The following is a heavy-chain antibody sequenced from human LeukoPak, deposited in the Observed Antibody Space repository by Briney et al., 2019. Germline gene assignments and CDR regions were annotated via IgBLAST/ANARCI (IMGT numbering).Heavy chain of an antibody. CDR1: GFTFGSYG. CDR3: AKDLGVVVVTH. D-gene: IGHD2-15*01. J-gene: IGHJ4*02. CDR2: ISYDGSNK. Sequence: PGGSLRLSCAVSGFTFGSYGMHWVRQAPGKGLEWVAVISYDGSNKNYADSVKGRFTISGDNSKNTLYLQMNSLRADDTAVYYCAKDLGVVVVTHWGQGTLVTVSS. V-gene: IGHV3-30*18.